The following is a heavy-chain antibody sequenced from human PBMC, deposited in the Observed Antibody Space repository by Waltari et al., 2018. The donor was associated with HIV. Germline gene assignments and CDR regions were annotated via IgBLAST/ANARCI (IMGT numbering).Heavy chain of an antibody. CDR3: AKDILRGRGAPPQTGYYLDV. CDR2: ITWNSDRH. J-gene: IGHJ6*02. V-gene: IGHV3-9*01. Sequence: DVQLVESGGGLVQPGGSLRLSCAASGFDFGDYDIHLVPHSTGIGLEWVSGITWNSDRHGHADSVKGRFTIARDNAKNSLTLQMNSLRPEDTAVYYCAKDILRGRGAPPQTGYYLDVGGQGISVTVSS. CDR1: GFDFGDYD. D-gene: IGHD5-12*01.